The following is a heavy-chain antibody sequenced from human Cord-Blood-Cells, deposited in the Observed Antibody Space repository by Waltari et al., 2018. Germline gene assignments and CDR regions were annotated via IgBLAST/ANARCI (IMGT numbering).Heavy chain of an antibody. V-gene: IGHV4-59*01. J-gene: IGHJ6*03. Sequence: QVQLQESGPGLVKLSETLSLTCTVSCGSISSYYWSWIREPPGQGLEWIGYSYYSWSTNYNPSLKRRVTISVDTSKNQFALKLSSVTAADTAVYYCARGVAYSSSSYYYYYMDVWGKGTTVTVSS. CDR2: SYYSWST. D-gene: IGHD6-6*01. CDR1: CGSISSYY. CDR3: ARGVAYSSSSYYYYYMDV.